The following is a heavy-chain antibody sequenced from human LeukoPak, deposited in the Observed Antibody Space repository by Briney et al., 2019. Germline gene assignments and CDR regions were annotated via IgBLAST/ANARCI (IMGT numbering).Heavy chain of an antibody. CDR1: GFTFSSYG. CDR2: ISYDGSNK. D-gene: IGHD5-12*01. V-gene: IGHV3-30*18. J-gene: IGHJ4*02. Sequence: GGSLRLSCAASGFTFSSYGMHWVRQAPGKGLEWVAVISYDGSNKYYADSEKGRFTISRDNSKNTLYLQMNSLRAEDTAVYYCAKDISGGSGSHWGQGTLVTVSS. CDR3: AKDISGGSGSH.